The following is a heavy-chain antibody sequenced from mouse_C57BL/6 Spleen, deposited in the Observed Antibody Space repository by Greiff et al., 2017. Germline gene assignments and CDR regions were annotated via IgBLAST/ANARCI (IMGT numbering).Heavy chain of an antibody. CDR2: IDPSDSET. D-gene: IGHD1-1*01. CDR1: GYTLTSYW. CDR3: ARSGYYGSSSYYARDY. J-gene: IGHJ4*01. V-gene: IGHV1-52*01. Sequence: QVQLQQPGAELVRPGSSVKLSCKASGYTLTSYWMHWVKQRPIPGLEWIGNIDPSDSETHYNQQFKDKATLTVDKSSSTAYMQLSSLTSEDSAVYYCARSGYYGSSSYYARDYWGQGTSVTVSA.